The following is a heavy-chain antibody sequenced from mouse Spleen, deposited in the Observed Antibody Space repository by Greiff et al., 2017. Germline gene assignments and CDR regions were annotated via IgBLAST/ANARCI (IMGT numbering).Heavy chain of an antibody. Sequence: QVQLQQPGAELVKPGASVKLSCKASGYTFTSYWMHWVKQRPGQGLEWIGMIHPNSGSTNYNEKFKSKATLTVDKSSSTAYIQLSSLTSEDSAVYYCAEGGNYGFAYWGQGTLDTVSA. CDR3: AEGGNYGFAY. D-gene: IGHD2-1*01. CDR2: IHPNSGST. J-gene: IGHJ3*01. V-gene: IGHV1-64*01. CDR1: GYTFTSYW.